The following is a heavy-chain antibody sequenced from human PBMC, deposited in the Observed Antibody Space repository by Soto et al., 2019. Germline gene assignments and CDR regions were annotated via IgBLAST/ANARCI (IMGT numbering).Heavy chain of an antibody. V-gene: IGHV1-2*02. D-gene: IGHD5-18*01. J-gene: IGHJ3*02. CDR1: GYTFTGYY. Sequence: GASVKVSCKASGYTFTGYYMHWVRQAPGQGLEWMGLINPNSGGTNYAQKFQGRVTMTRDTSISTAYMELSRLGSDDTAVYYCARVRLLLAMDAFDIWGQGTMVTVSS. CDR2: INPNSGGT. CDR3: ARVRLLLAMDAFDI.